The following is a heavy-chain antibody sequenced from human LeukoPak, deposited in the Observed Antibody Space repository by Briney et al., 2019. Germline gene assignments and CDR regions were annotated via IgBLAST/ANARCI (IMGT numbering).Heavy chain of an antibody. CDR2: ISDSGGRT. V-gene: IGHV3-23*01. CDR1: GITLSNYG. CDR3: AKRGVVIRVILVGFHKEAYYFDS. J-gene: IGHJ4*02. D-gene: IGHD3-22*01. Sequence: GGSLRLSCAVSGITLSNYGMSWVRQAPGKGLEGVAGISDSGGRTNYADSVKGRCTISRDNAKNTLYLQMNSLRPEDTAVYFCAKRGVVIRVILVGFHKEAYYFDSWGQGALVTVSS.